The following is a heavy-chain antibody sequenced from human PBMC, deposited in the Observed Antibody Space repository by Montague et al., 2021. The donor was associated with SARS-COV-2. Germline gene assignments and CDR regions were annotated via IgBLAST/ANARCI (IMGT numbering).Heavy chain of an antibody. CDR2: ISYSGRT. CDR3: SRVKSISSWVRQPAPV. J-gene: IGHJ6*04. V-gene: IGHV4-39*01. Sequence: SETLSLTCTVSGGSVSSSPYYWGWIRQPPGRGLEWVGSISYSGRTYFSPSLKSRLTISVDSSENQFSLKVTSVTAADTAVYYCSRVKSISSWVRQPAPVWGKGTTVTVSS. D-gene: IGHD6-6*01. CDR1: GGSVSSSPYY.